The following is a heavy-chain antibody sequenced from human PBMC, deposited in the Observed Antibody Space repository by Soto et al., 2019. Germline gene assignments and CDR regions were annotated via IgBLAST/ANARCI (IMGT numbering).Heavy chain of an antibody. J-gene: IGHJ6*02. D-gene: IGHD2-2*01. Sequence: QVQLQESGPGLVKPSETLSLTCTVSGSSVSSYYWSWIRQPPGKGLEWIGYISNSGSTNYNPSLRSRVTISVDTSKNQFSLKMTSVTAADTAVHYCARETPYCTSTSCSASYYYGMDVWGQGTTVTVSS. CDR1: GSSVSSYY. V-gene: IGHV4-59*02. CDR3: ARETPYCTSTSCSASYYYGMDV. CDR2: ISNSGST.